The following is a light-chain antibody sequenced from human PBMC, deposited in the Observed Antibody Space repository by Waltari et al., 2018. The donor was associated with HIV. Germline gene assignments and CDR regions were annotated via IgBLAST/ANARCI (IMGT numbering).Light chain of an antibody. CDR3: LQQNSYPWT. Sequence: DIQMTQSPSSLSASVGDRVTFTCRASQDIRNGLGWYQQKSGKAPKRLIYAASTLQSGVPLRFSGSGSGTEFTLTTSSLQPEDSAVYYCLQQNSYPWTFGQGTKVEI. V-gene: IGKV1-17*01. J-gene: IGKJ1*01. CDR1: QDIRNG. CDR2: AAS.